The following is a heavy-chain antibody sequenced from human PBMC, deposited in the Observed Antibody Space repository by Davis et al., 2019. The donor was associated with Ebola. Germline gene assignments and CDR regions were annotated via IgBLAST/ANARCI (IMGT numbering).Heavy chain of an antibody. D-gene: IGHD2-2*01. Sequence: ASVKVSCKVSGYTLTELSMHWVRQAPGKGLEWMGGFDPEDGETIYAQKFQGRVTMTEDTSTDTAYMELSSLRSEDTAVYYCATVVPPAGYYYYYYYMDVWGKGTTVTVSS. J-gene: IGHJ6*03. V-gene: IGHV1-24*01. CDR1: GYTLTELS. CDR3: ATVVPPAGYYYYYYYMDV. CDR2: FDPEDGET.